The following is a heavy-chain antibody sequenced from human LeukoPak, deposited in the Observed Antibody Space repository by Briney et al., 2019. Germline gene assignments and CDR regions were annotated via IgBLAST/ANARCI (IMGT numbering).Heavy chain of an antibody. CDR1: GGTFSSYA. CDR2: IIPISGTA. J-gene: IGHJ4*02. D-gene: IGHD1-26*01. CDR3: ARDSQWELLPHFDY. V-gene: IGHV1-69*05. Sequence: SVKVSCKASGGTFSSYAISWVRQAPGQGLEWMGRIIPISGTANYAQSFQGRVTITTDESTSTAYMELSSLRSEDTAVYYCARDSQWELLPHFDYWGQGTLVTVSS.